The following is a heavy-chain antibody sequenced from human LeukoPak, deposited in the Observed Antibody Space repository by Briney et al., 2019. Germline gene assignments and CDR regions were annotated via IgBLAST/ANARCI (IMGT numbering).Heavy chain of an antibody. J-gene: IGHJ5*02. V-gene: IGHV4-59*01. D-gene: IGHD1-1*01. CDR3: ARDRLQLQS. Sequence: SETLSLTCTVSGDSISNYYGNWIRQPPGKGLEWIGYIYYTGNTNYNPSLKSRVTISVDTSKNQFSLKLSSVTAADTAVYYCARDRLQLQSWGQGTLVTVSS. CDR1: GDSISNYY. CDR2: IYYTGNT.